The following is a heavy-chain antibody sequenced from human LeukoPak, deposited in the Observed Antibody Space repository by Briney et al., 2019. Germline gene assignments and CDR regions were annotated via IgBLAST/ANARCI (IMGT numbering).Heavy chain of an antibody. V-gene: IGHV1-69*05. CDR3: ARVRGNYYYYYYMDV. CDR2: IIPIFGTA. D-gene: IGHD3-16*01. Sequence: SVKVSCKASGGTFSSYAISWVRQAPGQGLEWMGGIIPIFGTANYAQKFQGRVTMTTDKSTSTAYMELSSLRSEDTAVYYRARVRGNYYYYYYMDVWGKGTTVTVSS. J-gene: IGHJ6*03. CDR1: GGTFSSYA.